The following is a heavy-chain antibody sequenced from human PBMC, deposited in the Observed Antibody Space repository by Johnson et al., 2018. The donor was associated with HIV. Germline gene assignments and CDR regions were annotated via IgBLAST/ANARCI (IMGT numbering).Heavy chain of an antibody. J-gene: IGHJ3*02. V-gene: IGHV3-33*03. CDR1: GFTFSSYG. Sequence: QVQLVESGGGVVQPGGSLRLSCAASGFTFSSYGMHWVRQAPGKGLEWVAVIWYDGNNKYYADSVKGRFTISRDNSKNTLYLQMDSLRAEDTAMYYCAKVGLVVAGPLPHAFDIWGQGTLVTVSS. CDR2: IWYDGNNK. CDR3: AKVGLVVAGPLPHAFDI. D-gene: IGHD6-19*01.